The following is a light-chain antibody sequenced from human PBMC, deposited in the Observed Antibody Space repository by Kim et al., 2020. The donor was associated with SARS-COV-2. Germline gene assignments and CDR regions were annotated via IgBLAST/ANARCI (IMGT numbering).Light chain of an antibody. Sequence: VSPGERAPPACRASQSISSNLAWYQHKPGQAPRLLIHGAPTRATDIPARFSGSGSGTEFTLTMSSLQSEDFAIYYCQQYNNWPLTFGGGTKVDIK. V-gene: IGKV3-15*01. CDR2: GAP. CDR1: QSISSN. J-gene: IGKJ4*01. CDR3: QQYNNWPLT.